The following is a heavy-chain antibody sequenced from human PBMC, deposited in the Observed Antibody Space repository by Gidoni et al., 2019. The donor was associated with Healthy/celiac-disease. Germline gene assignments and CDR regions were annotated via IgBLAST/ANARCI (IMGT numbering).Heavy chain of an antibody. CDR3: ARRGAVAGIVNYYYYYGMDV. CDR1: GGSISSYY. CDR2: ISYSGSI. Sequence: QVQLQESGPGLVKPSETLSLTCTVSGGSISSYYWIWIRQPPGKGLEWIGYISYSGSINYNPSLKSRVTISVDTSKNQFSLKLSSVTAADTAVYYCARRGAVAGIVNYYYYYGMDVWGQGTTVTVSS. J-gene: IGHJ6*02. D-gene: IGHD6-19*01. V-gene: IGHV4-59*08.